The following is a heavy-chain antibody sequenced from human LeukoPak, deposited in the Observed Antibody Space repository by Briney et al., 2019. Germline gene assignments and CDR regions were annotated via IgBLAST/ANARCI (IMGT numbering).Heavy chain of an antibody. D-gene: IGHD4-17*01. CDR2: IYYSGST. J-gene: IGHJ4*02. V-gene: IGHV4-59*01. CDR1: GDSMNGYY. Sequence: SETLSLTCSVSGDSMNGYYWSWIRQPPGKGLEWIGCIYYSGSTNYNPSLKSRVAISVDTSKNQSSLKLSSVTAADTAVYYCARGSGDYGDYGYFDYWGQGTLVTVSS. CDR3: ARGSGDYGDYGYFDY.